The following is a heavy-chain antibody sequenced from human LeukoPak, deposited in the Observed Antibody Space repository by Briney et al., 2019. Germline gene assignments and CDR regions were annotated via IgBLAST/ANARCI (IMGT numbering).Heavy chain of an antibody. CDR2: IKQDGSEK. V-gene: IGHV3-7*05. D-gene: IGHD5-18*01. Sequence: GGSLRLSCAASGFTFSSYWMSWVRQAPGKGLEWVTNIKQDGSEKYFADSVKSRFTTSTDNATNTLYLQMKSVRAQNTGVYYCANQNAEYSHAFDIWGEGTMGTVSS. CDR3: ANQNAEYSHAFDI. J-gene: IGHJ3*02. CDR1: GFTFSSYW.